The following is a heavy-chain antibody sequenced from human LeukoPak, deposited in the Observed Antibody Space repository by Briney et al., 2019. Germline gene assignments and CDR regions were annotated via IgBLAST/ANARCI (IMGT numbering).Heavy chain of an antibody. CDR3: ANARYGY. D-gene: IGHD1-14*01. CDR2: ISGSGDIT. V-gene: IGHV3-23*01. Sequence: GGSLRLSCAASGFTFSSYAINWVRQTPGEGLEWVSTISGSGDITYYADSVKGRFTISRDNSKNTVHLQMNSLRAEDMAVYYCANARYGYWGQGTLVTASS. CDR1: GFTFSSYA. J-gene: IGHJ4*02.